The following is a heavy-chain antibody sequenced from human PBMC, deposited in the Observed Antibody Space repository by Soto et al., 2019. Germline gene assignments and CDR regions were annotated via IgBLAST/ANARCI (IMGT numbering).Heavy chain of an antibody. CDR2: ISGSGGDT. CDR3: AGPGYSSQDY. D-gene: IGHD5-18*01. J-gene: IGHJ4*02. CDR1: GFTFSTFA. V-gene: IGHV3-23*01. Sequence: EVQLLESGGGLVQPGGSLRLSCVASGFTFSTFALSWVRQSPGKGLEWVSAISGSGGDTDYADSVKGRFTISRDNSKSTLYLHLNSLRVEDTAVYYCAGPGYSSQDYWGQGPLVTVSS.